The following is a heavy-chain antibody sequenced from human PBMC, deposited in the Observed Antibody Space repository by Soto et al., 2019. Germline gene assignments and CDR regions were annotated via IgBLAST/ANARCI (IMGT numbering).Heavy chain of an antibody. CDR2: IYYSGST. CDR3: ARLPTAAAGPFDY. CDR1: GGSISSYY. V-gene: IGHV4-59*01. Sequence: TSETLSLTCTVSGGSISSYYWSWIRQPPGKGLEWIGYIYYSGSTNYNPSLKSRVTISVDTSKNQFSLKLSSVTAADTAVYYCARLPTAAAGPFDYWGQGTLVTVS. J-gene: IGHJ4*02. D-gene: IGHD6-13*01.